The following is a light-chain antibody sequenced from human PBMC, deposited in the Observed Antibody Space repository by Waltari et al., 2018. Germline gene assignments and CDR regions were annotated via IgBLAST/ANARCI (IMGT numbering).Light chain of an antibody. CDR2: EVT. V-gene: IGLV2-8*01. CDR3: ASFAGSNNL. CDR1: STAIGVFTY. J-gene: IGLJ2*01. Sequence: QSALTQPPSASGSPGQSVTISCTGTSTAIGVFTYVSCYPQHPGKAPKLLIYEVTERPSGVPDRFSGSKSGNTASLTVSGLQGEDEADYYCASFAGSNNLFGGGTKLTVL.